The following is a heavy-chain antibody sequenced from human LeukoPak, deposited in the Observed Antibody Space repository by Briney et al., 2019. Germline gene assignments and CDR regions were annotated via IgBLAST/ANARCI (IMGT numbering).Heavy chain of an antibody. J-gene: IGHJ4*02. V-gene: IGHV4-4*07. CDR2: IYASGSN. CDR1: GGSVNSYY. D-gene: IGHD6-13*01. Sequence: SETLSLTCTVSGGSVNSYYWSWIRQPAGKGLEWIGHIYASGSNDYNPSLKSRVTMSLDMAKNQFSLRLTSVTAADTAVYYCARGIAAAAFDYWGQGTLVTVSS. CDR3: ARGIAAAAFDY.